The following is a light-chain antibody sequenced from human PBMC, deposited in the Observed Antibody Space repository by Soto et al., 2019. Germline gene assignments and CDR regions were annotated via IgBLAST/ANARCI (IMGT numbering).Light chain of an antibody. V-gene: IGLV1-40*01. CDR3: QSFDDMVIHLI. J-gene: IGLJ2*01. Sequence: QSVLTQPPSVTGAPGQRVTISCTGSTSNIGAGHKVHWYQQFPGTAPKLLIYDSTNRPSGVPVRFSGSKSDTSASLAITGLHADDAADYYCQSFDDMVIHLIFGGGTKVTVL. CDR1: TSNIGAGHK. CDR2: DST.